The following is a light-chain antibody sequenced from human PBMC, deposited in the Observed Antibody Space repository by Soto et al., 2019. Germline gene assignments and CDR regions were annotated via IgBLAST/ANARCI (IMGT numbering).Light chain of an antibody. Sequence: EIVLTQYPGTLSLSPGEIATLSCRSIQSVSSIYLAWYQQKPGQAPRLLIYSASSRATGIPDRFSGSGSGTDFTLTISRLEPEDFAVYYCQQYGSAALTFGGGTKVDIK. CDR1: QSVSSIY. CDR3: QQYGSAALT. J-gene: IGKJ4*01. CDR2: SAS. V-gene: IGKV3-20*01.